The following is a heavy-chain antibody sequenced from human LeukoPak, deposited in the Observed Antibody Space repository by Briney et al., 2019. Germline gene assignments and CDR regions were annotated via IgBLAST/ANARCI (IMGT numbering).Heavy chain of an antibody. CDR2: IYSGGST. CDR1: GFTVSSNY. CDR3: ARAWGYSYQKN. V-gene: IGHV3-53*01. D-gene: IGHD5-18*01. Sequence: GGSLRLSCAASGFTVSSNYMSWVRQAPGKGLEWVSVIYSGGSTYYADSVKGRFTISRDNSKNTLYLQMNSLRAEDTAVYYCARAWGYSYQKNWGQGTLVTVSS. J-gene: IGHJ4*02.